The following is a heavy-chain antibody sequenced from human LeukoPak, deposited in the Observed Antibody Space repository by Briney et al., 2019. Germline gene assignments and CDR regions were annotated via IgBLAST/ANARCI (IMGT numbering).Heavy chain of an antibody. D-gene: IGHD3-9*01. CDR3: ARDGYYDILTGMDY. CDR1: GYSFTSYG. Sequence: ASVKVSCKTSGYSFTSYGLSWVRQAPGQGLEWMGWISAYNGNTNYAQKLQGRVTMTTDTSTSTAYMELRSLRSDDTAVYYCARDGYYDILTGMDYWGQGTLVTVSS. J-gene: IGHJ4*02. CDR2: ISAYNGNT. V-gene: IGHV1-18*01.